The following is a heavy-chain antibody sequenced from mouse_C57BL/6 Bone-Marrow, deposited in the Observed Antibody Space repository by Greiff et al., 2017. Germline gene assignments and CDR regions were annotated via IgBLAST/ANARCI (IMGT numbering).Heavy chain of an antibody. J-gene: IGHJ3*01. V-gene: IGHV10-1*01. Sequence: EVQLQESGGGLVQPKGSLKLSCAASGFSFNTYAMNWVRQAPGKGLEWVARIRSKSNNYATYYAESVKDRFTISRDDSESMLYLQMNNLKTEDTAMYYCVRHDSYSNSAWFAYWGQGTLVTVSA. CDR2: IRSKSNNYAT. CDR3: VRHDSYSNSAWFAY. CDR1: GFSFNTYA. D-gene: IGHD2-5*01.